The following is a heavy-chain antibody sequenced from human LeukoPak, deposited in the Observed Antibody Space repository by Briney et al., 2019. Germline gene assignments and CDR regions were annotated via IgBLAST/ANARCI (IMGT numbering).Heavy chain of an antibody. CDR3: SKDSYDSSGYYYANIVIDSFDI. CDR1: GFTFSSYA. V-gene: IGHV3-23*01. CDR2: ISGSGGST. J-gene: IGHJ3*02. Sequence: GGSLRLSCAASGFTFSSYAMSWVRQAPGKGLEWVSAISGSGGSTYYADSVKGRFTISRDNSKNTLYLQMNSLRAEDTAVYYFSKDSYDSSGYYYANIVIDSFDIWGQGTMVTGSS. D-gene: IGHD3-22*01.